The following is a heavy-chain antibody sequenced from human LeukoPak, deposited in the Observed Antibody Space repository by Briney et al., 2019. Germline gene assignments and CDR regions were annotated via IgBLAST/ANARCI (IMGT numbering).Heavy chain of an antibody. CDR2: IIAYNGNT. D-gene: IGHD6-19*01. CDR1: GYTFTSYG. Sequence: ASVKVSCKASGYTFTSYGISWVRQAPGQGLEWMGWIIAYNGNTNYAQKLQGRVTMTTDTSTSTAYMELRSLRSDDTAVYYCARDRPYSSGWYGVNWFDPWGQGTLVTVSS. V-gene: IGHV1-18*01. CDR3: ARDRPYSSGWYGVNWFDP. J-gene: IGHJ5*02.